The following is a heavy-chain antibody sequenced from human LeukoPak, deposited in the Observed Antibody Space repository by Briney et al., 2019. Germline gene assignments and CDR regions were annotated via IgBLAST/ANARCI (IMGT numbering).Heavy chain of an antibody. Sequence: SETLSLTCTVSGGSISSSSYYWGWIRQPPGKGLEWIGSIYYSGSTYYNPSLKSRVTISVDTSKNQFSLKLSSVTAADTAVYYCARGASVDYSNPIYDYWGQGTLVTVSS. D-gene: IGHD4-11*01. CDR1: GGSISSSSYY. V-gene: IGHV4-39*07. CDR2: IYYSGST. CDR3: ARGASVDYSNPIYDY. J-gene: IGHJ4*02.